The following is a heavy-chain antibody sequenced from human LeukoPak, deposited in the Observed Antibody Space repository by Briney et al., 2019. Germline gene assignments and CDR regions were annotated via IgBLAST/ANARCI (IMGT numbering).Heavy chain of an antibody. V-gene: IGHV3-23*01. CDR1: GFTFSSYA. Sequence: GGSLRLSCAASGFTFSSYAMSWVRQAPGKGLEWVSGISGSGDNTYYADSVKGRFTISRDNSKNTLYVQVNSLGTEDTAAYYCAKDRDCSGDSCYGAFGIWGQGTLVTVSS. J-gene: IGHJ3*02. CDR2: ISGSGDNT. CDR3: AKDRDCSGDSCYGAFGI. D-gene: IGHD2-15*01.